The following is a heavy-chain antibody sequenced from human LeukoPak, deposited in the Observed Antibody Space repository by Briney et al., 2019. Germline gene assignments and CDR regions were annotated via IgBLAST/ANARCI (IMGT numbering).Heavy chain of an antibody. V-gene: IGHV4-39*01. CDR3: ARRGNYYDSSGYYGLLWFDP. J-gene: IGHJ5*02. D-gene: IGHD3-22*01. Sequence: SETLSLTCTVSGGSISSSSYYWGWIRQPPGKGLEWIGSIYYSGSTYYNPSLKSRVTISVDTSKNQFSLKLSSVTAADTAVYYCARRGNYYDSSGYYGLLWFDPWGQGTLVTVSS. CDR2: IYYSGST. CDR1: GGSISSSSYY.